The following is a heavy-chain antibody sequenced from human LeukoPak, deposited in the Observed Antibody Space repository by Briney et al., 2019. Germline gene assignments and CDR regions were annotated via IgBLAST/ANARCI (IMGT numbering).Heavy chain of an antibody. CDR2: INHSGST. V-gene: IGHV4-34*01. J-gene: IGHJ6*03. Sequence: PSETLSLTCAVYGGSFSGYYWSWIRQPPGKGLEWIGEINHSGSTNYNPSLKSRVTISVDTSKNQFSLKLSSVTAADTAVYYCARQGKIVDTAMDTKYYYYYYMDVWGKGTTVTISS. D-gene: IGHD5-18*01. CDR1: GGSFSGYY. CDR3: ARQGKIVDTAMDTKYYYYYYMDV.